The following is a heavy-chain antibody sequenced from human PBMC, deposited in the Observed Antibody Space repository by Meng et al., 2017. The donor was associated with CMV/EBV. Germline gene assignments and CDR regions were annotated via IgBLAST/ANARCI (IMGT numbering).Heavy chain of an antibody. D-gene: IGHD2-2*01. Sequence: GGSLRLSCAASGFTFTTYSMNWVRQAPGKGLEWVSFISSSSSTIYYADSVKGRFTISRDNAKNSLYVQMNSLRAEDTAVYYCARGYCSSTSCAHDYWGQGTLVTVSS. CDR1: GFTFTTYS. J-gene: IGHJ4*02. CDR2: ISSSSSTI. CDR3: ARGYCSSTSCAHDY. V-gene: IGHV3-48*04.